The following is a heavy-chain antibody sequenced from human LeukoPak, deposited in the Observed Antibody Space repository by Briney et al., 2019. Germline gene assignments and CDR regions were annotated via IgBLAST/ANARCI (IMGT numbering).Heavy chain of an antibody. CDR3: ARHWGRGIYYFDY. CDR1: GDSISSYY. CDR2: IYNSGST. Sequence: SSETLSLTCTVSGDSISSYYWSWIRQAPGTGLEWIGYIYNSGSTKYNPSLKSRVTISLDTSKNQFSLELSSVTAADTAVYYCARHWGRGIYYFDYWGQGTLVTVSS. J-gene: IGHJ4*02. D-gene: IGHD1-26*01. V-gene: IGHV4-59*08.